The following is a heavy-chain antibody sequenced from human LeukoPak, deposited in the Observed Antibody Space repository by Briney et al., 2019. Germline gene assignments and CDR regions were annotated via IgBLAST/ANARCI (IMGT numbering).Heavy chain of an antibody. V-gene: IGHV3-21*01. D-gene: IGHD6-13*01. Sequence: GGSLRLSCAASGFTFSSYSMNWVRQAPGKGLEWDSSISSSSSYIYYADSVKGRFTISRDNAKNSLYLQMNSLRAEDTAVYYCAREVRIAAAGSDYWGQGTLVTVSS. CDR2: ISSSSSYI. CDR3: AREVRIAAAGSDY. J-gene: IGHJ4*02. CDR1: GFTFSSYS.